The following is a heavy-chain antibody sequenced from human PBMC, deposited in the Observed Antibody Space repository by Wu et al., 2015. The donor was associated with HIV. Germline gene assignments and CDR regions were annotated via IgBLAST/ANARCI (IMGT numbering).Heavy chain of an antibody. D-gene: IGHD2-15*01. Sequence: QVQLQESGPGLVKPSETLSLSCNVSNGSINNYYWTWIRQAPGKGLEWIGCIYYTGKTNYNPSLKSRVSMSVDTSMNQFSLNLNSVTATDTAMYYCARQGGQNSPPAYWGQGALVTVSS. CDR1: NGSINNYY. CDR3: ARQGGQNSPPAY. CDR2: IYYTGKT. V-gene: IGHV4-59*08. J-gene: IGHJ4*02.